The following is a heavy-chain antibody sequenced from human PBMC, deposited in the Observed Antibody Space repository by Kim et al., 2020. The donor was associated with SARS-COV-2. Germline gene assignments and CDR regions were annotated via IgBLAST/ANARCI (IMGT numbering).Heavy chain of an antibody. V-gene: IGHV3-48*02. Sequence: GGSLRLSCAASGFTFSDYSMNWVRQAPGKGLQWVSYISSSSSTIYYEDSVKGRFTVSRDNAKNSLYLQMNSLGDEDTAVYFCARDPEYIISAGFDRWGQGTLVTVSS. CDR1: GFTFSDYS. D-gene: IGHD6-6*01. J-gene: IGHJ4*02. CDR2: ISSSSSTI. CDR3: ARDPEYIISAGFDR.